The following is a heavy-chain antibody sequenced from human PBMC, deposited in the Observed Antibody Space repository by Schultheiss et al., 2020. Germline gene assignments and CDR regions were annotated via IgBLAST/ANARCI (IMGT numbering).Heavy chain of an antibody. J-gene: IGHJ4*02. D-gene: IGHD5-12*01. Sequence: AAVKVSCKASGYTFTSYYMHWVRQAPGQGLEWMGIINPSGGSTSYAQKFQGRVTMTRDTSPSTVYMELSSLRSEDTAVYYCARNLNATRLIDYWGQGTLVTVSS. V-gene: IGHV1-46*01. CDR3: ARNLNATRLIDY. CDR2: INPSGGST. CDR1: GYTFTSYY.